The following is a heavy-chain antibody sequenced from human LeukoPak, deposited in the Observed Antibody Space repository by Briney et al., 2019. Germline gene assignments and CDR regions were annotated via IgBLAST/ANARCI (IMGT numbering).Heavy chain of an antibody. D-gene: IGHD3-9*01. CDR2: ISGSGGST. V-gene: IGHV3-23*01. J-gene: IGHJ4*02. Sequence: GGSLRLSCAASGFTFSSYAMSWVRKAPGKGLECVSTISGSGGSTYYADSVKGRFTISRDNSKNTLYLQMNSLRSEDTAVYYCANGGYYDILTGYYPFDFWGQGTLVTVSS. CDR1: GFTFSSYA. CDR3: ANGGYYDILTGYYPFDF.